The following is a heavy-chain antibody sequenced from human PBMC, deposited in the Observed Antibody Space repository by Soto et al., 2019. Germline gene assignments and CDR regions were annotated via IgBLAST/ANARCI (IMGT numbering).Heavy chain of an antibody. J-gene: IGHJ4*02. CDR3: ARVARNYYDSSGYGDFDY. CDR1: GGSFSGYY. CDR2: INHSGST. D-gene: IGHD3-22*01. Sequence: QVQLQQWGAGLLKPSETLSLTCAVYGGSFSGYYWSWIRQPPGKGLEWIGEINHSGSTNYNPSLKSRVTISVDTSKNQFSLKLSSVTAADTAVYYCARVARNYYDSSGYGDFDYWGQGTLVTVSS. V-gene: IGHV4-34*01.